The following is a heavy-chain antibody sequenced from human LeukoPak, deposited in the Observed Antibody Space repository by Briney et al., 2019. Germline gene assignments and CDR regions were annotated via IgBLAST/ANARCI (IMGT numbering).Heavy chain of an antibody. CDR2: IYYSGST. CDR1: GGSISSYY. V-gene: IGHV4-59*01. Sequence: PSETLSLTCTVSGGSISSYYWSWIRQPPGKGLEWVGYIYYSGSTNYNPSLKSRVTISVDTSKNQFSLKLSSVTAADTAVYYCARGDIVGATIYYFDYWGQGTLVTVSS. D-gene: IGHD1-26*01. CDR3: ARGDIVGATIYYFDY. J-gene: IGHJ4*02.